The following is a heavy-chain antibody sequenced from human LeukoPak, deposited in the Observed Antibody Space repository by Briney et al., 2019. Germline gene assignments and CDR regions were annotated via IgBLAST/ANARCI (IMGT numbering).Heavy chain of an antibody. V-gene: IGHV5-51*01. CDR2: IYPGDSDT. Sequence: GESLKISCKGSGYTFFTYWIGWVRQMPGKGLEWMGIIYPGDSDTRYSPSFQGQVTISADKSISTAYLQWSSLKASDTAMYYCARHPTTVGGRAFDIWGQGTMVTVSS. J-gene: IGHJ3*02. D-gene: IGHD4-23*01. CDR1: GYTFFTYW. CDR3: ARHPTTVGGRAFDI.